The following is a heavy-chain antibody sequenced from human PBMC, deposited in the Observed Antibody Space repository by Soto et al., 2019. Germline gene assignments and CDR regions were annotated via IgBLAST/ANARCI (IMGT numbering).Heavy chain of an antibody. Sequence: QVQLVQSGAEVKKPGSSVKVSCKASGGTFSSYTISWVRQAPGQGLEWMGRIIPILGIANYAQKFQGRVTITADKSTSTAYMELSSLRSEDTAVYYSAREWGLGYFDYWGQGTLVTVSS. CDR3: AREWGLGYFDY. J-gene: IGHJ4*02. CDR1: GGTFSSYT. CDR2: IIPILGIA. D-gene: IGHD1-26*01. V-gene: IGHV1-69*08.